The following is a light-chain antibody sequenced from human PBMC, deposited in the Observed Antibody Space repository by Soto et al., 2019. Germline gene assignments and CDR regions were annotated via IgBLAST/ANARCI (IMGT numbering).Light chain of an antibody. Sequence: EIVMTQSPATQSVSPGERATLSCRASQSVSSNLAWYQQKPGQAPRLLIYGASTRATGIPARFSGSGSGTEFTLTISSLQSEDFAVYYCQQYNNWHTFGQGTKVEIK. CDR1: QSVSSN. CDR3: QQYNNWHT. V-gene: IGKV3-15*01. CDR2: GAS. J-gene: IGKJ1*01.